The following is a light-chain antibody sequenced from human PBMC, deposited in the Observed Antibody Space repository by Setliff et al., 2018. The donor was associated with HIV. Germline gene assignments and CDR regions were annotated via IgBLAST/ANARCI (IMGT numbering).Light chain of an antibody. CDR2: DAS. Sequence: QSALAQPASVSGSPGQSISISCSATSSDVGDFKYVSWYQQHPGKAPKLIIYDASDRPSGVPDRFSGSKSGNTASLTISGLQAEDEADYYCSSCSTSRTLVFGGGTK. J-gene: IGLJ2*01. V-gene: IGLV2-14*03. CDR3: SSCSTSRTLV. CDR1: SSDVGDFKY.